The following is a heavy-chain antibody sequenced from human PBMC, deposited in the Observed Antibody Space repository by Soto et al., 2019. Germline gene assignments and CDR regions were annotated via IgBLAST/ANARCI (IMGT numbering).Heavy chain of an antibody. Sequence: SETLSLTCTVSGGSITRGGYYWSWIRQHPGKGLEWIGYIYNSGTTYYNPSLKSRVTISVDTSKNQFSLKLSSVTAADSSVYFCARGGRFYYNNWFXPWGQGTLVTVSS. J-gene: IGHJ5*02. D-gene: IGHD3-22*01. V-gene: IGHV4-31*03. CDR1: GGSITRGGYY. CDR3: ARGGRFYYNNWFXP. CDR2: IYNSGTT.